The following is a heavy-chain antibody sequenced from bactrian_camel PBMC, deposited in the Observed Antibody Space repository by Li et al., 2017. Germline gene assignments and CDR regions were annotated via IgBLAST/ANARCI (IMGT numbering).Heavy chain of an antibody. V-gene: IGHV3S53*01. D-gene: IGHD5*01. CDR2: IDTDGTI. CDR3: TMKPIRTPCGLAKSSLNR. CDR1: GDSYRSAC. J-gene: IGHJ4*01. Sequence: HVQLVESGGGSVQAGGSPKPSCEASGDSYRSACMGWFRQAPGKVREGVAIIDTDGTIRYADSVKDRFIISKDNAKNTLYLQMSGLKPEDAAIYYCTMKPIRTPCGLAKSSLNRWGQGTQVTVS.